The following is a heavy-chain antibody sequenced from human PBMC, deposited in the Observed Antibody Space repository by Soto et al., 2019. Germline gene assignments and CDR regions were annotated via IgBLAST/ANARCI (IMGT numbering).Heavy chain of an antibody. D-gene: IGHD6-13*01. CDR1: GFTFSDYY. CDR2: ISSSSSYT. CDR3: ARGIAASGSIYYFDY. V-gene: IGHV3-11*06. Sequence: QVQLVESGGGLVKPGGSLRLSCAASGFTFSDYYMSWIRQAPGKGLEWVSYISSSSSYTNYADSVKGRFTSSRDNAKNSLYLQMNSLRAEDTAVYFCARGIAASGSIYYFDYWGQGTLVTVSS. J-gene: IGHJ4*02.